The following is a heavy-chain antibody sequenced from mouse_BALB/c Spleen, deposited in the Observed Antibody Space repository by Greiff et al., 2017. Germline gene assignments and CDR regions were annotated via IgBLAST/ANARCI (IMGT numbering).Heavy chain of an antibody. D-gene: IGHD2-4*01. J-gene: IGHJ4*01. CDR3: TRGDYDRAMDY. Sequence: VQLQESGAELVKPGASVKLSCKASGYTFTSYYMYWVKQRPGQGLEWIGEINPSNGGTNFNEKFKSKATLTVDKSSSTAYMQLSSLTSEDSAVYYCTRGDYDRAMDYWGQGTSVTVSS. V-gene: IGHV1S81*02. CDR1: GYTFTSYY. CDR2: INPSNGGT.